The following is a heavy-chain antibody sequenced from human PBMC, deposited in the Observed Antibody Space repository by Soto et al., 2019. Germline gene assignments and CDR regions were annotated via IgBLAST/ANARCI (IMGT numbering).Heavy chain of an antibody. CDR2: INHSGST. CDR3: ARGKAEYYDFWSGYYEFDY. D-gene: IGHD3-3*01. Sequence: SETLSLTCAVYGGSFSGYYWSWIRQPPGKGLEWIGEINHSGSTNYNPSLKSRVTISVDTSKNQFSLKLSSVTAADTAVYYCARGKAEYYDFWSGYYEFDYWGQGTLVTVSS. V-gene: IGHV4-34*01. CDR1: GGSFSGYY. J-gene: IGHJ4*02.